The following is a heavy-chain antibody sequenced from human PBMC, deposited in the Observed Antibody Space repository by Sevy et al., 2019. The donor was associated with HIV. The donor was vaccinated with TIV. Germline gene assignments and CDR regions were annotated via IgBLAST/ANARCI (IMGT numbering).Heavy chain of an antibody. D-gene: IGHD1-26*01. CDR1: ENPFTSKD. J-gene: IGHJ5*02. Sequence: ASVKVSCKASENPFTSKDINGGQQATGQGLEWRGWMNPNRGNTGYAQKFQGRVTMTRNTSISTAYMELSSLRSEDTAVYYCAGRPRGWFDPWGQGTLVTVSS. V-gene: IGHV1-8*01. CDR2: MNPNRGNT. CDR3: AGRPRGWFDP.